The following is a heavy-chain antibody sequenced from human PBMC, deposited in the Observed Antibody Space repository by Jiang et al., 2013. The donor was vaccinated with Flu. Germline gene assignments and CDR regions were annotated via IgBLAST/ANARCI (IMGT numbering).Heavy chain of an antibody. D-gene: IGHD6-19*01. Sequence: EVKKPGSSVKVSCKASGGTFSSYAISWVRQTPGQGLEWMGGIIPIFGTANYAQKFQGRVTITADESTSTAYMELSSLRSEDTAVYYCARVEAIAVAVPFGDWGQGTLVTVSS. J-gene: IGHJ4*02. CDR3: ARVEAIAVAVPFGD. V-gene: IGHV1-69*01. CDR2: IIPIFGTA. CDR1: GGTFSSYA.